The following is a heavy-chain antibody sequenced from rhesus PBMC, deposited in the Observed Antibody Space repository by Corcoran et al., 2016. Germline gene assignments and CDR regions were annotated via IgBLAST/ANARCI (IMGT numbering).Heavy chain of an antibody. CDR3: VRSTVYNRFDV. Sequence: QLQLQESGPGLVKPSETLSVTCAVSGGSISSSYWSWIRQAPGKGLEWIGYIYGSGSSPNYNPSLKSRVTLSVDTSKNQFSLKLSSVTAADTAVYYCVRSTVYNRFDVWGPGVLVTVSS. J-gene: IGHJ5-1*01. V-gene: IGHV4-169*01. CDR2: IYGSGSSP. CDR1: GGSISSSY. D-gene: IGHD1-1-1*01.